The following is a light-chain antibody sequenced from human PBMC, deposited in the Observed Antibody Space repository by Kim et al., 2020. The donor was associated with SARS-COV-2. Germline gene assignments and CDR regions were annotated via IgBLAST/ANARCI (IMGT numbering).Light chain of an antibody. J-gene: IGKJ1*01. CDR2: DAS. V-gene: IGKV3-11*01. CDR3: QHRSNWPT. Sequence: SLSPGERATLSCRASQSVSSYLAWYQQKPRQAPRLLIYDASNRATGIPARFSGSGSGTDFTLTISSLEPEDFAVYFCQHRSNWPTFGQGTKVDIK. CDR1: QSVSSY.